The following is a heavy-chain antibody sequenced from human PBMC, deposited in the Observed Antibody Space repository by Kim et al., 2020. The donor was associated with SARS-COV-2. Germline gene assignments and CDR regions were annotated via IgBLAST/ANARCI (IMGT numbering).Heavy chain of an antibody. Sequence: GGSLRLSCAASGFTFSSYDMHWVRQAPGKGLEWVSVIWCDGSNTYYADSVKGRFTISRDNSKNTLYLQMNSLRAEDTAVYYCAKDATTVTTYYYGMDVWG. CDR1: GFTFSSYD. V-gene: IGHV3-33*06. J-gene: IGHJ6*01. D-gene: IGHD4-17*01. CDR3: AKDATTVTTYYYGMDV. CDR2: IWCDGSNT.